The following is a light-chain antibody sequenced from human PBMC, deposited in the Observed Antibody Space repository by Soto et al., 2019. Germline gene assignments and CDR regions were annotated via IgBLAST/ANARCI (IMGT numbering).Light chain of an antibody. CDR3: QQYGSSPPYT. Sequence: EIVLTQSPGILSLSPGERATLSCRASQTVSGNYLAWYQQKPGQSPRLHIYGSSDRATGIPDRFSGSGSGTDFTLTINRVEPEDFAVYYCQQYGSSPPYTFGQGTTLEI. CDR2: GSS. CDR1: QTVSGNY. J-gene: IGKJ2*01. V-gene: IGKV3-20*01.